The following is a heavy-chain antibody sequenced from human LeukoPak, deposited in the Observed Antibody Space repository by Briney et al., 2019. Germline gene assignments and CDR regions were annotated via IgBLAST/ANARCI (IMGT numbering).Heavy chain of an antibody. CDR2: IYYSGST. J-gene: IGHJ5*02. CDR1: GGSISSSSYY. D-gene: IGHD3-16*02. CDR3: ARRYYDYVWGSYRPPDNWFDP. V-gene: IGHV4-39*01. Sequence: SETLSLTCTVSGGSISSSSYYWGWIRQPPGRGLEWIGGIYYSGSTYYNPSLKSRVTISVDTSKNQFSLKLSSVTAADTAVYYCARRYYDYVWGSYRPPDNWFDPWGQGTLVTVSS.